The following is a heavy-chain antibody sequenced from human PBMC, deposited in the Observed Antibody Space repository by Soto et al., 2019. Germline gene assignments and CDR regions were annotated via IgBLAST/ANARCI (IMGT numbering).Heavy chain of an antibody. CDR3: AKHFVVVTTSRWDAFDI. V-gene: IGHV4-59*01. CDR1: GGSISSYY. J-gene: IGHJ3*02. Sequence: QVQLQESGPRLVKPSETLSLTCAVSGGSISSYYWSWIRQPPGKGLEWIGYFYNSGSTKYNPSLKSRVTISGDTSKNQISLNLYSVTAADTAVYFCAKHFVVVTTSRWDAFDIWGQGTMVTVSS. D-gene: IGHD2-21*02. CDR2: FYNSGST.